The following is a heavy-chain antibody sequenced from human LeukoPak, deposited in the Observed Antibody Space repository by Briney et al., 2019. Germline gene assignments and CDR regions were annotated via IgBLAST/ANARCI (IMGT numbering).Heavy chain of an antibody. V-gene: IGHV1-8*01. CDR1: GYTFSSYD. J-gene: IGHJ5*02. CDR2: MNPKSGNT. Sequence: ASVKVSCKASGYTFSSYDINWVRQATGQGLEWMGWMNPKSGNTGYAQKFQGRVTMTRNTSISTAYMELSRLRSDDTAVYYCARERNWLDPWGQGTLVTVSS. CDR3: ARERNWLDP.